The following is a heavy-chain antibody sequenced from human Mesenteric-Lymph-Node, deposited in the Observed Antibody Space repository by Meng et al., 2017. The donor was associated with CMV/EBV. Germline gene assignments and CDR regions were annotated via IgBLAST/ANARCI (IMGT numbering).Heavy chain of an antibody. D-gene: IGHD3-3*01. J-gene: IGHJ2*01. Sequence: GESLKISCAASGFTFSDYYMSWIRQAPGKGLEWVSYISSSGSTIYYADSVKGRFTISRDNAKNSLYLQMNSLRAEDTAVYYCARDHYDFWSGYYPRYFDLWGRGTLVTVSS. CDR2: ISSSGSTI. CDR1: GFTFSDYY. CDR3: ARDHYDFWSGYYPRYFDL. V-gene: IGHV3-11*04.